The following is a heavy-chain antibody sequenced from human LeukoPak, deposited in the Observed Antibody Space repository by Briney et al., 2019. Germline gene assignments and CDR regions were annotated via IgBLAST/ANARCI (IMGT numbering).Heavy chain of an antibody. V-gene: IGHV1-69*13. CDR1: GGTFSSYA. CDR3: AIHEYYYDSSGYSHFDY. D-gene: IGHD3-22*01. Sequence: SVKVSCKASGGTFSSYAISWVRQAPGQGLEWMGGIIPIFGTANYAQKFQGRVTITADESTSTAYMELSSLRSEDTAVYYCAIHEYYYDSSGYSHFDYWGQGTLVTASS. J-gene: IGHJ4*02. CDR2: IIPIFGTA.